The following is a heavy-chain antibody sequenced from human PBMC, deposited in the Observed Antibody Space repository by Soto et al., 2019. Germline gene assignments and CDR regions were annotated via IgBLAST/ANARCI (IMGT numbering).Heavy chain of an antibody. CDR1: GGTASAYT. J-gene: IGHJ4*02. Sequence: QVQLVQSGAEVKKPGSSVKVSCEASGGTASAYTINWVRQAPGQGLEWMGRIISILDIPNYAQKFQGRLTIIADTSTSTTYMELRNLRSEDTATYYCARENGTSSLDYWGQGTLVTVSS. D-gene: IGHD6-6*01. V-gene: IGHV1-69*02. CDR3: ARENGTSSLDY. CDR2: IISILDIP.